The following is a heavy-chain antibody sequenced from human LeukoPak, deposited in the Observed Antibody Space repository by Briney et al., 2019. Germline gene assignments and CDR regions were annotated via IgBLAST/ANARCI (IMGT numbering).Heavy chain of an antibody. Sequence: GGSLRLSCAVSGFSIRYFGMSWVRQPPGKGLEWVSYVTASGGGSYYADSVKGRFTISRDNSKDTLHLQMNSLRVEDTAVYYCARDDPYDFFMDVWGQGTTVTVSS. CDR3: ARDDPYDFFMDV. CDR1: GFSIRYFG. J-gene: IGHJ6*02. V-gene: IGHV3-23*01. D-gene: IGHD3/OR15-3a*01. CDR2: VTASGGGS.